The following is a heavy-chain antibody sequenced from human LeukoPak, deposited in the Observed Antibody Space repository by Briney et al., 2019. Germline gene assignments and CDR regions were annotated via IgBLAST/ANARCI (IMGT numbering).Heavy chain of an antibody. CDR3: ARAYTSTWYYFDY. CDR1: GFTLSSHS. D-gene: IGHD6-13*01. CDR2: ISSSSSYI. Sequence: GGSLRLSCAASGFTLSSHSMNWVRQAPGKGLEWVSSISSSSSYIYYADSVKGRFTISRDNAKNSLFLQMNSLRAEDTAVYFCARAYTSTWYYFDYWGQGTPVTVSS. V-gene: IGHV3-21*01. J-gene: IGHJ4*02.